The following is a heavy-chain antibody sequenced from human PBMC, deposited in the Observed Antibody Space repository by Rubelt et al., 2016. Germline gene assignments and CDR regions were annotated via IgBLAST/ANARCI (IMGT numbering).Heavy chain of an antibody. Sequence: QVQLVQSGAEVKKPGASVKVFCKASGYTFTSYYMHWVRQAPGQGLEWMGIINPSGGSTTYDKSVRGGVTMTRDTSTSTVYMDLGSLRCEDTAVYYCARVGFYYDSGSYVDWGQGTLVTVSS. V-gene: IGHV1-46*01. CDR1: GYTFTSYY. D-gene: IGHD3-10*01. CDR2: INPSGGST. J-gene: IGHJ4*02. CDR3: ARVGFYYDSGSYVD.